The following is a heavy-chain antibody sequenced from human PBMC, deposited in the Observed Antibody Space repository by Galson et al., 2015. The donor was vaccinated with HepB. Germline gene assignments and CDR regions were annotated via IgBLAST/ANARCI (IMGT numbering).Heavy chain of an antibody. CDR1: GGSISSGGYY. CDR2: IYYSGST. J-gene: IGHJ4*02. Sequence: TLSLTCTVSGGSISSGGYYWSWIRQHPGKGLEWIGYIYYSGSTYYNPSLKSRVTISVDTSKNQFSLKLSSVTAADTAVYYCARRRDGYNYYFDYWGQGTLVTVSS. V-gene: IGHV4-31*03. D-gene: IGHD5-24*01. CDR3: ARRRDGYNYYFDY.